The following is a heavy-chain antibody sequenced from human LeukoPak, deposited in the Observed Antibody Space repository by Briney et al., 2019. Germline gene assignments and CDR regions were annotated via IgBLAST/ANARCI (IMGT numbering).Heavy chain of an antibody. CDR2: IRSKTNSYAT. CDR3: TTLRCTSTSCSTYTFDI. D-gene: IGHD2-2*02. CDR1: GFTFSGSA. V-gene: IGHV3-73*01. Sequence: GESLRLSCAASGFTFSGSAMHWVRQTPGKGLEWVGRIRSKTNSYATAYAASVKGRFTISRDDSKNTAYLQMNRLKTEDTAVYYCTTLRCTSTSCSTYTFDIWGQGTMVTVSS. J-gene: IGHJ3*02.